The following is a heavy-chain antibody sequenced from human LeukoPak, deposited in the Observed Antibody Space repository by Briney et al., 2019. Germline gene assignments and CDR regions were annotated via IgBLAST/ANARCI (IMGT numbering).Heavy chain of an antibody. Sequence: GGSLRLSCAASGFTFTSYSMSWVRQAPGKGLEWVSYISSTSSTIYYADSVKGRFTISRDNARNSLYLQMNSLRAEDTAVYYCARDPYRGGDCYDYWGQGTLVTVSS. CDR2: ISSTSSTI. D-gene: IGHD2-21*01. CDR3: ARDPYRGGDCYDY. V-gene: IGHV3-48*04. CDR1: GFTFTSYS. J-gene: IGHJ4*02.